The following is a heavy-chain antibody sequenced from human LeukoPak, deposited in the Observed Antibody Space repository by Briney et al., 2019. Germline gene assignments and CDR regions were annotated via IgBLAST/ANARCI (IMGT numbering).Heavy chain of an antibody. CDR1: GFTFSSYG. Sequence: PGRSLRLSCAASGFTFSSYGMHWVRQAPGKGLEWVAVIWYDGSNKYYADSVKGRFTISRDNAKNSLYLQMNSLRAEDTAVYYCARANGGGLFDPWGQGTLVTVSS. CDR2: IWYDGSNK. D-gene: IGHD1-1*01. J-gene: IGHJ5*02. CDR3: ARANGGGLFDP. V-gene: IGHV3-33*01.